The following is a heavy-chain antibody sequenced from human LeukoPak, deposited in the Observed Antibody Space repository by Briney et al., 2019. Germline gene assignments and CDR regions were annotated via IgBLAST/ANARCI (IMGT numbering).Heavy chain of an antibody. Sequence: GGSLRLSCAASGFTFDDYAMHWVRQAPGKGLEWVSGISWNSGDIGYADSVKGRFTISRDNVKNSLYLQMNSLGPEDTALYYCAKDNGYSYGRSFDYRGQGTLVTVSS. J-gene: IGHJ4*02. D-gene: IGHD5-18*01. CDR2: ISWNSGDI. CDR1: GFTFDDYA. CDR3: AKDNGYSYGRSFDY. V-gene: IGHV3-9*01.